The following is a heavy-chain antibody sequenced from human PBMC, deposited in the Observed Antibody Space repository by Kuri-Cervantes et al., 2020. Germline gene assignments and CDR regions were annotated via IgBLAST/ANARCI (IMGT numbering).Heavy chain of an antibody. CDR1: GGTFSSYA. V-gene: IGHV1-2*04. D-gene: IGHD6-13*01. Sequence: ASVKVSCKASGGTFSSYAISWVRQAPGQGLEWMGWINPNSGGTNYAQKFQGWVTMTRDTSISTAYMELSRLSSDDTAVYYCARDPPAAGIPGGAFDIWGQGTMVTVSS. J-gene: IGHJ3*02. CDR2: INPNSGGT. CDR3: ARDPPAAGIPGGAFDI.